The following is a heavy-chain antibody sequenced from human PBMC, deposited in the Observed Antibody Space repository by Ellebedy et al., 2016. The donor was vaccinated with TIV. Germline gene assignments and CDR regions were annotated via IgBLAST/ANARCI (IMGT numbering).Heavy chain of an antibody. D-gene: IGHD6-25*01. CDR2: IYYSGST. Sequence: SETLSLXCTVSGGSISSYYWSWIRQPPGKGLEWIGYIYYSGSTNYNPSLKSRATISVDTSKNQFSLRLNSVTAADTAVYFCARGRTAAVTTPKYFDYWGQGALVTVSS. V-gene: IGHV4-59*12. CDR3: ARGRTAAVTTPKYFDY. CDR1: GGSISSYY. J-gene: IGHJ4*02.